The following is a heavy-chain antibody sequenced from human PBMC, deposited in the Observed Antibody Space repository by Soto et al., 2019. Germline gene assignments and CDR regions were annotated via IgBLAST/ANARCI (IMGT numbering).Heavy chain of an antibody. J-gene: IGHJ4*02. Sequence: ASVKVSCKASGYTFTGYYMHWVRQAPGQGLEWMGWINPNSGGTNYAQKFQGWVTMTRDTSISTAYMELSRLRSDDTAVYYCAREVTARPYYFDYWGQGTLVTVS. CDR1: GYTFTGYY. V-gene: IGHV1-2*04. CDR2: INPNSGGT. D-gene: IGHD2-21*02. CDR3: AREVTARPYYFDY.